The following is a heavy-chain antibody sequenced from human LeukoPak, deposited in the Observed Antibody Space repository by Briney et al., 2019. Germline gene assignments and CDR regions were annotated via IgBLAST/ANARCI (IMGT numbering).Heavy chain of an antibody. CDR1: GGSISSYY. V-gene: IGHV4-59*01. Sequence: SETLSLTCTVSGGSISSYYWSWIRQPPGKGLEWIGYIYYSGSTNYNPSLKSRVTISVDTSKNQFSLKLSSVTAAYTAVYYCARGAGYSSSWTDVWGQGTTVTVSS. CDR3: ARGAGYSSSWTDV. J-gene: IGHJ6*02. CDR2: IYYSGST. D-gene: IGHD6-13*01.